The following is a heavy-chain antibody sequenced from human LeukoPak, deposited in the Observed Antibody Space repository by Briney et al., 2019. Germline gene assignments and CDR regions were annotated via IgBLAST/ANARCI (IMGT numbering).Heavy chain of an antibody. CDR1: GGSISSGGYS. D-gene: IGHD3-16*01. CDR3: ARTPAMYYDYVWGSYSHWFDP. Sequence: PSETLSLTCAVSGGSISSGGYSWSWIRQPPGKGLEWIGYIYHSGSTYYNPSLKSRVTISVDTSKNQFSLKLSSVTAADTAVYYCARTPAMYYDYVWGSYSHWFDPWGQGTLVTVSS. J-gene: IGHJ5*02. CDR2: IYHSGST. V-gene: IGHV4-30-2*01.